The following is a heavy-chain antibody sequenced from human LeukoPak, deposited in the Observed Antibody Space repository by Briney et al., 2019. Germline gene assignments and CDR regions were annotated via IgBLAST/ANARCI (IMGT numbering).Heavy chain of an antibody. J-gene: IGHJ6*03. Sequence: PSETLSLTCTVSGGSIGGYYWSWIRQPPGKGLEYIGYIHYSGTTNYNPSLESWLTMSLDPSNNQFSLNLMSATPAHSPVYFRARFGSAVAGTYNYLFMEVGGKGTTVTVS. D-gene: IGHD6-19*01. CDR3: ARFGSAVAGTYNYLFMEV. CDR1: GGSIGGYY. CDR2: IHYSGTT. V-gene: IGHV4-59*12.